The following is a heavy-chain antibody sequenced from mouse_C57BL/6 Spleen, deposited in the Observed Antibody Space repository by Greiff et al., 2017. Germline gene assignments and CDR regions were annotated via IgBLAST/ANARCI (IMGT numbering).Heavy chain of an antibody. D-gene: IGHD2-5*01. CDR1: GYAFSSSW. Sequence: VKLQESGPELVKPGASVKISCKASGYAFSSSWMNWVKQRPGTGLEWIGRIYPGDGDTNYNGKFKGKATLTADKSSSTAYMQLSSLTSEDSAVYFCARKGAYYSNYDAMDYWGQGTSVTVSS. CDR2: IYPGDGDT. J-gene: IGHJ4*01. CDR3: ARKGAYYSNYDAMDY. V-gene: IGHV1-82*01.